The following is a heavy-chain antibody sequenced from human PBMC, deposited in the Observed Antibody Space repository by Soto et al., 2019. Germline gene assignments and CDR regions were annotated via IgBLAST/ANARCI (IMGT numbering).Heavy chain of an antibody. D-gene: IGHD4-17*01. Sequence: QVQLQESGPGLVKPSQTLSLTCTVAGGSISSGGYYWSWIRQHPGKGLEWIGYIYYSGSTYYNPSLKSRVTISVDTSKNQFSLKLSSVTAADTAVYYCARVDRSTPVTPWFDPWGQGTLVTVSS. J-gene: IGHJ5*02. CDR1: GGSISSGGYY. CDR2: IYYSGST. CDR3: ARVDRSTPVTPWFDP. V-gene: IGHV4-31*03.